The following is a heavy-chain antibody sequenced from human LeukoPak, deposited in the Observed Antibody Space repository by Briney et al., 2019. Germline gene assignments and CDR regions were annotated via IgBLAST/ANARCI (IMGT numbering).Heavy chain of an antibody. CDR3: AQMVYASKYFQH. CDR1: GFTFSSYW. CDR2: INSDGSST. D-gene: IGHD2-8*01. J-gene: IGHJ1*01. Sequence: GGSLRLSCAASGFTFSSYWMHWVRQAPGKGLVWVSRINSDGSSTSYADSVKGRFTISRDNAKNTLYLQMNSPRAEDTAVYYCAQMVYASKYFQHWGQGTLVTVSS. V-gene: IGHV3-74*01.